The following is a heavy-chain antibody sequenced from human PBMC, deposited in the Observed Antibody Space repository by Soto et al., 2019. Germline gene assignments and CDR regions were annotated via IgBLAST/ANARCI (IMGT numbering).Heavy chain of an antibody. CDR3: ARESRSELGTVEY. CDR1: GASISNYY. J-gene: IGHJ4*02. Sequence: CTVSGASISNYYWSWIRQPAGKGLECLGRTYASGTTTYNPSLRSRVTMSVDTSKSQFSLNLNSVTAADTAVYYCARESRSELGTVEYWGQGTLVTVSS. V-gene: IGHV4-4*07. CDR2: TYASGTT. D-gene: IGHD1-1*01.